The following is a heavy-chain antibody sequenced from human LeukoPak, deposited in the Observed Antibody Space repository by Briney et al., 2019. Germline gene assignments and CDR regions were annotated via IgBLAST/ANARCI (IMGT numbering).Heavy chain of an antibody. V-gene: IGHV3-23*01. Sequence: PGGSLRLSCAASGSTFSSYAMSWVRQAPGKGLEWVSTISGGGGTTYYADSVKGRFTISRDNSKNTLYLQMNSLRAEDTAVYCCAREPLAYCGGDCPKNAFDIWGQGTMVTVSS. CDR1: GSTFSSYA. D-gene: IGHD2-21*02. J-gene: IGHJ3*02. CDR2: ISGGGGTT. CDR3: AREPLAYCGGDCPKNAFDI.